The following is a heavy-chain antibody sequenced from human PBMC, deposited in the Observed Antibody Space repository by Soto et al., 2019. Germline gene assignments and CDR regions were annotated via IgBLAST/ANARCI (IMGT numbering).Heavy chain of an antibody. CDR3: ARLARYCRGRGSNCYYFHY. D-gene: IGHD2-15*01. V-gene: IGHV5-51*01. CDR2: IYPTVSDI. Sequence: GESLKISCKGSGYSFTSYWIGWVRQMPGKGLEWMGSIYPTVSDIKYSPSFQGQVTISGDTSINTAYLQWSSLKASDTAMYYCARLARYCRGRGSNCYYFHYSCPAPLVTVSS. J-gene: IGHJ4*02. CDR1: GYSFTSYW.